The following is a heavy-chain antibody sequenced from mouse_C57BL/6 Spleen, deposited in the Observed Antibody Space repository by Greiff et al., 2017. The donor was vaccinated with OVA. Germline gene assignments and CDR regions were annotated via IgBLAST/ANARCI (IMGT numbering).Heavy chain of an antibody. CDR2: IWRGGST. V-gene: IGHV2-5*01. CDR1: GFSLTSYG. CDR3: AKEQDGYYLYAMDY. D-gene: IGHD2-3*01. J-gene: IGHJ4*01. Sequence: VQLQQSGPGLVQPSQSLSITCTVSGFSLTSYGVHWVRQSPGKGLEWLGVIWRGGSTDYNAAFMSRLSITKDNSKSQVFFKMNSLQADDTAIYYCAKEQDGYYLYAMDYWGQGTSVTVSS.